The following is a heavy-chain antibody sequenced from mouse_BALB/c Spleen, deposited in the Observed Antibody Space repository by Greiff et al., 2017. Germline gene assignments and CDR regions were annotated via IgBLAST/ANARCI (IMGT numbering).Heavy chain of an antibody. J-gene: IGHJ2*01. Sequence: LKQSGAELVRPGASVKLSCKASGYTFTSYWMHWVKQRPGQGLEWIGNIYPGSGSTNYDEKFKSKATLTVDTSSSTAYMQLSSLTSEDSAVYYCTINGFDYWGQGTTLTVSS. V-gene: IGHV1S22*01. CDR1: GYTFTSYW. CDR2: IYPGSGST. CDR3: TINGFDY.